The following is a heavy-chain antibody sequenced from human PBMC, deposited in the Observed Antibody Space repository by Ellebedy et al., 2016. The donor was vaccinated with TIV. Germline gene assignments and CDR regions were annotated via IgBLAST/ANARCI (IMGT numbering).Heavy chain of an antibody. D-gene: IGHD5-18*01. CDR1: GFTVSSNY. CDR3: AREPRDPAIYYGMDV. Sequence: PGGSLRLSCAASGFTVSSNYMSWVRQAPGKGLEWVSVIYSGGSTYYADSVKGRFTISRDNSKNTLYLQMNSLRAEETAVYYCAREPRDPAIYYGMDVWGQGTTVTVSS. CDR2: IYSGGST. V-gene: IGHV3-53*01. J-gene: IGHJ6*02.